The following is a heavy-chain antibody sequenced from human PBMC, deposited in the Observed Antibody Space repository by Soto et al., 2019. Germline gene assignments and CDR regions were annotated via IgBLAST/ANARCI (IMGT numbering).Heavy chain of an antibody. D-gene: IGHD5-18*01. CDR3: AREASTVMGGFFDP. CDR2: IYFSGNT. J-gene: IGHJ5*02. CDR1: GGSISSGGYY. V-gene: IGHV4-31*03. Sequence: SETLSLTCTVSGGSISSGGYYWSWIRQQPGKGLEWIGYIYFSGNTYYNPSLKSRLFISVDTSKNQFSLMLTSVTAADTAVYYCAREASTVMGGFFDPWGQGTLVTVSS.